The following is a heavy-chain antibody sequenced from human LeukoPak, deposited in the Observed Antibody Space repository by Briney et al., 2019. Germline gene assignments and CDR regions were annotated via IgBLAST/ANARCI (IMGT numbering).Heavy chain of an antibody. CDR2: INPSGGSI. J-gene: IGHJ4*02. CDR3: ARPPVAGTRFDY. D-gene: IGHD6-19*01. CDR1: GYTFTSYY. V-gene: IGHV1-46*01. Sequence: ASVKVSRKATGYTFTSYYMHWVRQAPGQGREWMGIINPSGGSITYAQKFQGRVTMTTDTSTSTVYMELSSLRSEDTAVYYCARPPVAGTRFDYWGEGTLVTVSS.